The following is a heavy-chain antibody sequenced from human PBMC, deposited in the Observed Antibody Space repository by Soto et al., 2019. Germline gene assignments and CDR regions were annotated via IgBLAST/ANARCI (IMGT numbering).Heavy chain of an antibody. CDR2: IYYSGST. V-gene: IGHV4-59*01. J-gene: IGHJ1*01. CDR3: ASSVAGTLHFQH. Sequence: QVQLQESGPGLVKPSETLSLTCTVSGGSISSYYWSWIWQPPGMGLEWIGYIYYSGSTNYNPSLKSRVTISVDTSKNQFSLKLSSVTAADTAVYYCASSVAGTLHFQHWGQGTLVTVSS. CDR1: GGSISSYY. D-gene: IGHD6-19*01.